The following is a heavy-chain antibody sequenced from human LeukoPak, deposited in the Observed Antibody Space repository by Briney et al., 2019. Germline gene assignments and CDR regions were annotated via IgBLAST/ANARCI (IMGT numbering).Heavy chain of an antibody. Sequence: GRSLRLSCAASGFTFSDYYMSWIRQAPGKGLEWVSHISGSSTYTNYADSVKGRFTISRDNANNSLYLQMNSLTAEDTAVFYCARVGSRGYYFDYWGQGTLVSVSS. CDR2: ISGSSTYT. CDR3: ARVGSRGYYFDY. D-gene: IGHD1-26*01. V-gene: IGHV3-11*06. J-gene: IGHJ4*02. CDR1: GFTFSDYY.